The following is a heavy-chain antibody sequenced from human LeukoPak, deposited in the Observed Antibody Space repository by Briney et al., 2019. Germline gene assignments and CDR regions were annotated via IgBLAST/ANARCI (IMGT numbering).Heavy chain of an antibody. Sequence: PSQTLSLTCTVSGGSISSGSYYWSWIRQPAGKGLEWIGRIYTSGSTNYNPSLKSRVTISVDTSKNQFSLKLSSVTAADTAVYYCARWYYYDSSGYYYALGYFDYWGQGTLVTVSS. D-gene: IGHD3-22*01. J-gene: IGHJ4*02. CDR1: GGSISSGSYY. V-gene: IGHV4-61*02. CDR3: ARWYYYDSSGYYYALGYFDY. CDR2: IYTSGST.